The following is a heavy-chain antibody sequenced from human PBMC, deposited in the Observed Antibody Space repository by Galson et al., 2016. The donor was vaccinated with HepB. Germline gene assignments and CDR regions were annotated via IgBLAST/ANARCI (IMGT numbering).Heavy chain of an antibody. CDR1: GDSISSVGRH. CDR2: IHSSGTS. V-gene: IGHV4-39*01. J-gene: IGHJ6*02. CDR3: ARRSTNYYFGMDV. Sequence: SETLSLTCTVSGDSISSVGRHWGWFRQSPGMGLEYIGSIHSSGTSYYNPSLTSRVTVSADTSRNQFFLSLTSVTAADTAVYYCARRSTNYYFGMDVWGQGTTVTVSS.